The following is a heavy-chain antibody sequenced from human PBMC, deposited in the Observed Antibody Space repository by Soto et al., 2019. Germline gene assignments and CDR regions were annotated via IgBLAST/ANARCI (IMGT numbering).Heavy chain of an antibody. J-gene: IGHJ4*02. D-gene: IGHD6-13*01. Sequence: GASVKVSCKASGYTFTSYGISWVRQAPGQGLEWMGWISAYNGNTNYAQKLQGRVTMTTDTSTSTAYMELRSLRSDDTAVYYCARDQSDSSRWPYTDWGQGTLVTVSS. CDR3: ARDQSDSSRWPYTD. CDR2: ISAYNGNT. CDR1: GYTFTSYG. V-gene: IGHV1-18*01.